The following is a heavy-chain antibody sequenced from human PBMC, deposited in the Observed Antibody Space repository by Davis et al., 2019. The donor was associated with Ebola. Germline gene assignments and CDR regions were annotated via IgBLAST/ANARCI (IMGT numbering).Heavy chain of an antibody. CDR3: SKEGRTGTLKN. CDR2: ISAAGDTT. V-gene: IGHV3-23*01. CDR1: VYSISTSV. J-gene: IGHJ4*02. Sequence: PGGSLRLSCVASVYSISTSVMGWVRQAPGKGLEWVSAISAAGDTTYYTESVTGRFTISRDNSKNTVFLQMSSLRAEDTAVYYCSKEGRTGTLKNWGQGTVVTVSS. D-gene: IGHD1-1*01.